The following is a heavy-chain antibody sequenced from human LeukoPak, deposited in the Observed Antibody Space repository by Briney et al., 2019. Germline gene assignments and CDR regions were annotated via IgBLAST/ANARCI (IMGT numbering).Heavy chain of an antibody. V-gene: IGHV1-2*02. Sequence: EASVKVSRTASGYTFTGYYMHWVRQAPGQGLEWMGWINPNSGGTNYAQKFQGRVTITADKSTSTAYMELSSLRSEDTAVYYCARGLYGDYVQGGNWFDPWGQGTLVTVSS. CDR2: INPNSGGT. J-gene: IGHJ5*02. D-gene: IGHD4-17*01. CDR1: GYTFTGYY. CDR3: ARGLYGDYVQGGNWFDP.